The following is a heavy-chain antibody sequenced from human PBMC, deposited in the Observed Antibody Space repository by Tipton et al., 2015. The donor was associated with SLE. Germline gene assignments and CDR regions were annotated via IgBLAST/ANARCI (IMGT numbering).Heavy chain of an antibody. CDR3: VKTGLVGATYYFDY. CDR1: GFTFSSYA. J-gene: IGHJ4*02. CDR2: ISGSGGST. D-gene: IGHD1-26*01. V-gene: IGHV3-23*01. Sequence: SLRLSCAASGFTFSSYAMSWVRQAPGKGLEWVSAISGSGGSTYYADSVKGRFTISRDNSKNTLYLQMSSLRAEDTAVYYCVKTGLVGATYYFDYWGQGTLVTVSS.